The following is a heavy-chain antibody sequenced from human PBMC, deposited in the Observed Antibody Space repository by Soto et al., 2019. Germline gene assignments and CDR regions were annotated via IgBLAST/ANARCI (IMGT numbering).Heavy chain of an antibody. Sequence: GESLKISCKGSGYSFTSYWIGWVRQMPGKGLEWMGIIYPGDSDTRYSPSFQGQVTISADKSISTAYPQWSSLKASDTAMYYCARQGLATSSRHRDYYYYGMDVWGQGTTVTVSS. D-gene: IGHD6-13*01. CDR3: ARQGLATSSRHRDYYYYGMDV. CDR2: IYPGDSDT. J-gene: IGHJ6*02. V-gene: IGHV5-51*01. CDR1: GYSFTSYW.